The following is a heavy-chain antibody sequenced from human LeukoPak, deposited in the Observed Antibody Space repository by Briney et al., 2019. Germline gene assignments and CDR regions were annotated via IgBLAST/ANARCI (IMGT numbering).Heavy chain of an antibody. CDR2: IHYTGST. CDR1: GGSINNYY. CDR3: ARGGWSLDF. D-gene: IGHD6-19*01. Sequence: SETLSLTCIVSGGSINNYYWSWIRQPPGKELEWIGYIHYTGSTNYNPSLNSRVTISVDTSKNQFFLRLSSVTAADTAVYSCARGGWSLDFWGQGTLVTVSS. J-gene: IGHJ4*02. V-gene: IGHV4-59*13.